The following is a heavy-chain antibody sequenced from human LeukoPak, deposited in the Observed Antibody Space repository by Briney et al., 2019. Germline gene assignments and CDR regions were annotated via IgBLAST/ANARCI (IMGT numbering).Heavy chain of an antibody. J-gene: IGHJ4*02. Sequence: SETLSLTCTVSGGSISSYYWSWIRQPPGKGLEWIGYIYYSGSTNYNPSLKSRVTISVDTSKNQFSLKLSSVTAADTAVYYCAAERITIFGVGTYFDYWGQGTPVTVSS. V-gene: IGHV4-59*01. CDR1: GGSISSYY. CDR3: AAERITIFGVGTYFDY. D-gene: IGHD3-3*01. CDR2: IYYSGST.